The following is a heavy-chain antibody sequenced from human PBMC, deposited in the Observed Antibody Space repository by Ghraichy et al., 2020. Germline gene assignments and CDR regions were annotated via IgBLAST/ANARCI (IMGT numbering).Heavy chain of an antibody. CDR2: IKHDGSAK. CDR3: ARGSNWIDDPYYYGMDV. Sequence: GESLRLSCAASGFTVSVYWMTWVRQAPGKGLEWVASIKHDGSAKYYVDSVEGRFTISRDNAKNSLYLQMNSLRAEDTAVYYCARGSNWIDDPYYYGMDVWGQGTTVTVSS. CDR1: GFTVSVYW. J-gene: IGHJ6*02. D-gene: IGHD1-1*01. V-gene: IGHV3-7*03.